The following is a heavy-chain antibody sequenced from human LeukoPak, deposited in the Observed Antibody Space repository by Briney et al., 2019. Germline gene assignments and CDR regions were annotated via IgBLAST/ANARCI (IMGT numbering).Heavy chain of an antibody. CDR2: IYYSGST. D-gene: IGHD6-13*01. J-gene: IGHJ4*02. CDR1: GGSISSGDYY. V-gene: IGHV4-30-4*08. Sequence: SQTLSLTCTVSGGSISSGDYYWSWIRQPPGKGLEWIGYIYYSGSTYYNPSLKSRVTISVDTSKNQFSLKLSSVTAADTAVYYCARGPSSSWQYYFDYWGQGTLVTVSS. CDR3: ARGPSSSWQYYFDY.